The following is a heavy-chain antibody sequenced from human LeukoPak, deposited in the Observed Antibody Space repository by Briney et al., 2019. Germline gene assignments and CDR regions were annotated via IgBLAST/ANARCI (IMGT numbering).Heavy chain of an antibody. CDR3: ATLYYYDSSGYPFDY. D-gene: IGHD3-22*01. J-gene: IGHJ4*02. CDR1: GYIFADYY. CDR2: INPNSGGT. Sequence: EASVKVSCKASGYIFADYYMHWMRQAPGQGLEWMGRINPNSGGTNYAQKFQGRVTMTRDTSISTAYMELSRLRSDDTAVYYCATLYYYDSSGYPFDYWGQGTLVTVSS. V-gene: IGHV1-2*06.